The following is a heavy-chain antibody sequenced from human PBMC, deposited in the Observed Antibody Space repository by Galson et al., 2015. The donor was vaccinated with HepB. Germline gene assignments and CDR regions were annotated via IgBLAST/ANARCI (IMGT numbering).Heavy chain of an antibody. V-gene: IGHV4-39*07. CDR2: IYSGGST. D-gene: IGHD6-19*01. CDR1: GGSISSGSYY. CDR3: SKGLLVYYGMDV. Sequence: SETLSLTCTVSGGSISSGSYYWAWIRQPPGKGLEWIGNIYSGGSTHYNPSLKSRVTISVDTSKNQFSLKLSSVTAADTAVYYCSKGLLVYYGMDVWGQGTTVTVSS. J-gene: IGHJ6*02.